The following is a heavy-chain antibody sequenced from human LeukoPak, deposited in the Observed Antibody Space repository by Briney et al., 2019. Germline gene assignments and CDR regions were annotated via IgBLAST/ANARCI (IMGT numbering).Heavy chain of an antibody. D-gene: IGHD5-24*01. Sequence: ASETLSLTCTVSGGSITGGYYSWSWIHQHPGKDLEWIGHFYYGGSTDYNPSLKSRVTISPDTSMNRFSLKLSSVTAADTAVYYCAATKFYFYLNVWGKGTTVTVS. V-gene: IGHV4-31*03. CDR3: AATKFYFYLNV. CDR2: FYYGGST. J-gene: IGHJ6*03. CDR1: GGSITGGYYS.